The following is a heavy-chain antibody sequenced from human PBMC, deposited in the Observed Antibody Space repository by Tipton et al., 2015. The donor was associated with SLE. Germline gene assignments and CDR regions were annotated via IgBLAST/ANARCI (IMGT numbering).Heavy chain of an antibody. V-gene: IGHV4-61*02. CDR2: IFSSGNT. CDR3: AREGISYCGGDCHGSFDY. CDR1: GDSMNSGVYC. Sequence: TLSLTCTVSGDSMNSGVYCWSWLRQPAGKGLEWIGRIFSSGNTIYNPSLKSRVTISEDTSKNQFSLRLSSVTAADTAVYYCAREGISYCGGDCHGSFDYWGQGSLVTVSS. J-gene: IGHJ4*02. D-gene: IGHD2-21*01.